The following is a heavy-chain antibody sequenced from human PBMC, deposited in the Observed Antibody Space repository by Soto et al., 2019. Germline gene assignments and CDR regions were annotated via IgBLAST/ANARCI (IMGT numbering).Heavy chain of an antibody. J-gene: IGHJ4*02. D-gene: IGHD3-10*01. CDR1: GYTFASYG. CDR3: ARDRVGVGKFDY. V-gene: IGHV1-18*01. CDR2: ISAYNGNT. Sequence: ASVKVSCKASGYTFASYGISWVRQAPGQGLEWMGWISAYNGNTNYAQKLQGRVTMTTDTSTSTAYMELRSLRSDDTAVYYCARDRVGVGKFDYWGKGTLVTVSS.